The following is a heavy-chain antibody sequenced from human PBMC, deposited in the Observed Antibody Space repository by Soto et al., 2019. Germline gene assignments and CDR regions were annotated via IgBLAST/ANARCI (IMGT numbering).Heavy chain of an antibody. V-gene: IGHV4-59*01. CDR3: ARALTTGSFYFDY. Sequence: SETLSLTCTVSGGSISSYYWSWIRQPPGKGLEWIGYIYYSGSTNYNPSLKSRVTISVDTSKNQFSLKLSSVTAADTAVYYCARALTTGSFYFDYWGQGTLVTVSS. J-gene: IGHJ4*02. D-gene: IGHD1-1*01. CDR2: IYYSGST. CDR1: GGSISSYY.